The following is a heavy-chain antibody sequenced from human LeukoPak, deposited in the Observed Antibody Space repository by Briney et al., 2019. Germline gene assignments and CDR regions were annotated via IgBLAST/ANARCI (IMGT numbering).Heavy chain of an antibody. Sequence: GVSLRLSCAASGFPFRSSWMHWVREAPGKGVVGVSRINSDGSSTTYADSVKGRFTISRDNAKNTLYLQMNSLQTEDTAVYYCASITPPTVRAVFDSWGQGTLVTVSS. V-gene: IGHV3-74*01. J-gene: IGHJ4*02. CDR1: GFPFRSSW. CDR3: ASITPPTVRAVFDS. D-gene: IGHD4-17*01. CDR2: INSDGSST.